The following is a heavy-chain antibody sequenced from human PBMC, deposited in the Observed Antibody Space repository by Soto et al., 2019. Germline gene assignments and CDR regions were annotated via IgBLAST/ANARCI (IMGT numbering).Heavy chain of an antibody. CDR2: ISAYNGNT. D-gene: IGHD2-15*01. Sequence: ASVKVSCKASGYTFTSYGISWVRQAPGQGLEWMGWISAYNGNTNYAQKLQGRVTMTTDTSTSTAYMELRSLRSDDTAVYHCARDIVVVVAATYGGIGYYYYGMDVWGQGTTVTVSS. J-gene: IGHJ6*02. CDR1: GYTFTSYG. V-gene: IGHV1-18*04. CDR3: ARDIVVVVAATYGGIGYYYYGMDV.